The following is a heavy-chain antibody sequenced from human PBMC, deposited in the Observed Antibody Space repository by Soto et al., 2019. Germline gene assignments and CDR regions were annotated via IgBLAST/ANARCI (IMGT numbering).Heavy chain of an antibody. CDR2: IKSKTDGGTT. CDR3: TTDDYYDSSGYSYDAFDI. D-gene: IGHD3-22*01. Sequence: GESLKISCAASGFTFSNAWMSWVRQAPGKGLEWVGRIKSKTDGGTTDYAAPVKGRFTISRDDSKNTLYLQMNSLKTEDTAVYYCTTDDYYDSSGYSYDAFDIWGQGTMVTVSS. J-gene: IGHJ3*02. CDR1: GFTFSNAW. V-gene: IGHV3-15*01.